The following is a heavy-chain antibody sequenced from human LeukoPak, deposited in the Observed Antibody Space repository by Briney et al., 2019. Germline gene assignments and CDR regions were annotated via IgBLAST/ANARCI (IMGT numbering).Heavy chain of an antibody. CDR2: ISAYNGNT. V-gene: IGHV1-18*04. Sequence: ASVKVSCKASGYTFTSYAINWVRQAPGQGLEWMGWISAYNGNTNYAQTLQGRVTMTTDTSTSTAYMELRSLRSDDTAVYYCARDESVEYDAFDFWGQGTMVTVSS. CDR1: GYTFTSYA. D-gene: IGHD6-6*01. J-gene: IGHJ3*01. CDR3: ARDESVEYDAFDF.